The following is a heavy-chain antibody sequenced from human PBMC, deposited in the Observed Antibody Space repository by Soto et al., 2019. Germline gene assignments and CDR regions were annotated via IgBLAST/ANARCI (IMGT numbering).Heavy chain of an antibody. J-gene: IGHJ4*02. CDR2: IWFDGDNK. CDR3: ARDSSLSTYSFDS. Sequence: QVHLVESGGGVVQPGRSLRLSCAASGFTFNNYGMHWVRQAPGKGLEWVAVIWFDGDNKYYADSVKGRFTISRDNSKNMLYLQINSLRAEDSAVYYCARDSSLSTYSFDSWRQGTLVTVAS. D-gene: IGHD6-6*01. CDR1: GFTFNNYG. V-gene: IGHV3-33*01.